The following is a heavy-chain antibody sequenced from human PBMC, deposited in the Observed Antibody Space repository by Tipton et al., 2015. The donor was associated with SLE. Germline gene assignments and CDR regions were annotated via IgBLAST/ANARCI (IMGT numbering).Heavy chain of an antibody. CDR2: MNPNSGNT. D-gene: IGHD3-9*01. J-gene: IGHJ5*02. CDR3: ARGRRPVTGWFDP. CDR1: GYTFTDYY. V-gene: IGHV1-8*02. Sequence: QSGPEVKKPGASVKVSCMASGYTFTDYYMHWVRQAPGQGLEWMGWMNPNSGNTGYAQKFQGRVTMTRNTSISTAYMELSSLRSEDTAVYYCARGRRPVTGWFDPWGQGTLVTVSS.